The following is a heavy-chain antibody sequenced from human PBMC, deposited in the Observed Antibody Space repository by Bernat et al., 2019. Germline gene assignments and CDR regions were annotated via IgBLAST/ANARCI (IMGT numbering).Heavy chain of an antibody. CDR1: GFTFSGSA. Sequence: EVQLVESGGGLVQPGGSLKLSCAASGFTFSGSAMHWVRQASGKGLEWVGRIRSKANSYATAYAASVKGRFTISRDDSKNTAYLQMNGLKTEDTAVYYCTGGSLYYFDYWGQGTLVTVSS. CDR3: TGGSLYYFDY. J-gene: IGHJ4*02. D-gene: IGHD3-16*01. CDR2: IRSKANSYAT. V-gene: IGHV3-73*01.